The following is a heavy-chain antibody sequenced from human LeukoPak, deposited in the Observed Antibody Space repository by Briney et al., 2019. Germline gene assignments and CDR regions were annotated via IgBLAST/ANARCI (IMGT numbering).Heavy chain of an antibody. CDR2: ISSRGSTI. J-gene: IGHJ4*02. CDR1: GFTFSSYE. D-gene: IGHD6-13*01. CDR3: ARDIAAAGDLNFDY. V-gene: IGHV3-48*03. Sequence: PGGSLRLSCAASGFTFSSYEMNWVRQAPGKGLEWVSYISSRGSTIYYADSVKGRFTISRDNAKNSLYLQMNSLRAEDTAVYYCARDIAAAGDLNFDYWGQGTLVTVSS.